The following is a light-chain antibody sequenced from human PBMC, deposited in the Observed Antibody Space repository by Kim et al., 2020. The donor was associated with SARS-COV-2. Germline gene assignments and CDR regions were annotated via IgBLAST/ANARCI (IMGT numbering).Light chain of an antibody. V-gene: IGLV3-19*01. CDR1: SLRSYY. CDR2: GKN. CDR3: NSRDSSGNHNV. Sequence: LGQTVRITCQGDSLRSYYANWYQQKPGQAPVLVIYGKNNRPSGIPDRFSGSSSGNTASLTITGAQAEDEADYYCNSRDSSGNHNVFGTGTKVTVL. J-gene: IGLJ1*01.